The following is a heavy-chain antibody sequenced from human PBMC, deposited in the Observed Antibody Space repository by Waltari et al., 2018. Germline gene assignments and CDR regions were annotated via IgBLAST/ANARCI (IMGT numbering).Heavy chain of an antibody. J-gene: IGHJ4*02. CDR2: IYYSGRT. D-gene: IGHD5-18*01. CDR1: GRSISSRRYS. CDR3: ARQWGGGYSYGHRYYFDY. Sequence: QLQLQESGPGLVKPSATLSLTCTVSGRSISSRRYSWGWIRQPPGQGLEWIGTIYYSGRTYYNPSLKSRVTISVDTSKNQFSLKLRSVTAADTAVYYCARQWGGGYSYGHRYYFDYWGQGTLVTVSS. V-gene: IGHV4-39*01.